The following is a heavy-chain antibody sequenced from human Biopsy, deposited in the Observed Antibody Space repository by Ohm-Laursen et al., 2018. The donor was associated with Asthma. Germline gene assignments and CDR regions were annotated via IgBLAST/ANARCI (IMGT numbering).Heavy chain of an antibody. CDR1: GFRFNSYA. V-gene: IGHV3-23*01. D-gene: IGHD6-13*01. J-gene: IGHJ4*02. CDR2: ISASGNST. Sequence: SLRLSCAASGFRFNSYAVSWVRQAPGKGPERVSTISASGNSTYYGDSVKGRFTVSRDNSKNMLFLQMNSLRAEDTAVYYCLRDTLGYYFDIWGQGTLVTVSS. CDR3: LRDTLGYYFDI.